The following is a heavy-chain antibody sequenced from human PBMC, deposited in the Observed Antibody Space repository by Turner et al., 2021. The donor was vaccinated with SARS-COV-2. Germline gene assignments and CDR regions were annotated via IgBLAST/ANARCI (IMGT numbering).Heavy chain of an antibody. Sequence: QVQLVQSEAELRKPGSSLKVSCTAAGGTFSTYAISCVRQAPGQGLEWMRGIIPIFGTANYAQKFKGRVTITADESTSTGYMELSSLRSEDTAVYYCARVDGYYASSGNYSDYWGQGTLVTVSS. CDR3: ARVDGYYASSGNYSDY. V-gene: IGHV1-69*01. J-gene: IGHJ4*02. CDR1: GGTFSTYA. D-gene: IGHD3-22*01. CDR2: IIPIFGTA.